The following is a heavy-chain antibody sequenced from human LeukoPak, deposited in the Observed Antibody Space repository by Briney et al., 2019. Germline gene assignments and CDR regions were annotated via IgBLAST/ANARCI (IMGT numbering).Heavy chain of an antibody. CDR1: GFTFSSYA. Sequence: GGSLRLSCAASGFTFSSYAMHWVRQAPGKGLEWVAVTSYDGSNKNYADSVKGRLSISRDDSKNTLYLQMNSLRPEDTAVYYCARDQMAKRITIILVAKIFDSWGQGTLVTVSS. V-gene: IGHV3-30-3*01. J-gene: IGHJ4*02. CDR2: TSYDGSNK. CDR3: ARDQMAKRITIILVAKIFDS. D-gene: IGHD3-22*01.